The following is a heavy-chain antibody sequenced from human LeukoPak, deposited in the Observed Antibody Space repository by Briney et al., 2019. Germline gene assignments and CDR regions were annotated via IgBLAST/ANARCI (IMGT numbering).Heavy chain of an antibody. V-gene: IGHV3-23*01. J-gene: IGHJ4*02. CDR3: AKDRAFPPHNDY. CDR2: ISGSGGST. CDR1: GFTFSSYA. Sequence: GGSLRLSCAASGFTFSSYAMSWVRQAPGKGLEWVSAISGSGGSTYYADSVKGRFTISRDNSKNTLHLQMNSLRAEDTAVYYCAKDRAFPPHNDYWGQGTLVTVSS. D-gene: IGHD3-3*02.